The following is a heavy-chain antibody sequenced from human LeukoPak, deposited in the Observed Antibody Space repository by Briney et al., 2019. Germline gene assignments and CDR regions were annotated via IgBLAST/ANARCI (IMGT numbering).Heavy chain of an antibody. CDR3: ARGLAPTYARSGSYDYYYYYYMDV. Sequence: SETLSLTCTVSGGSISSYYWSWIRQPPGKGLEWIGYIYYSGSTNYNPSLKSRVTISVDTSKNQFSLKLSSVTAADTAVCYCARGLAPTYARSGSYDYYYYYYMDVWGKGTTVTISS. V-gene: IGHV4-59*01. J-gene: IGHJ6*03. CDR1: GGSISSYY. CDR2: IYYSGST. D-gene: IGHD3-10*01.